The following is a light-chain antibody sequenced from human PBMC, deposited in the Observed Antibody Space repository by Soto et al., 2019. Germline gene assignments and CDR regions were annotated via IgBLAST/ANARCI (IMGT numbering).Light chain of an antibody. V-gene: IGKV3-15*01. CDR3: QQDNNWPT. CDR1: QSVSSN. CDR2: GAS. Sequence: DIVMPHYPDTLSVSPGERATLSCRASQSVSSNLAWYQQKPDQAPRLLIYGASTRATGIPARFSGSGSGTEFTLTISSVRSEDFAVYYCQQDNNWPTFGAGTKVDI. J-gene: IGKJ3*01.